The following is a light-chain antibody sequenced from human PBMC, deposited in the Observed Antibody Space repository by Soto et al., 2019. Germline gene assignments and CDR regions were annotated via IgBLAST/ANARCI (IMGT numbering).Light chain of an antibody. CDR1: QSVSSD. Sequence: EIVMTQSPATLSVSPGERATLSCRASQSVSSDLAWYQQKPGQAPRLLIYDASTRATSIPARFSGSGSGTEFTLTISSLQSEDFALYYCQQYNDWPLTFGGGTKVEIK. J-gene: IGKJ4*01. CDR3: QQYNDWPLT. CDR2: DAS. V-gene: IGKV3-15*01.